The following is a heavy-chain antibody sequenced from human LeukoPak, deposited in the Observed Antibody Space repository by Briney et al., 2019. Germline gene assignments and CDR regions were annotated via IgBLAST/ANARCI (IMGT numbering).Heavy chain of an antibody. CDR2: ITTGIGYT. CDR1: GYTFTTYG. CDR3: ARGRYFDL. Sequence: GGSLRLSCSASGYTFTTYGMNWVRQAPGKGLEWVSSITTGIGYTYYAASVKGRFTISRDNAKNSLYLEMNGLRVEDTAVYYCARGRYFDLWGRGTLVTVSS. V-gene: IGHV3-21*01. J-gene: IGHJ2*01.